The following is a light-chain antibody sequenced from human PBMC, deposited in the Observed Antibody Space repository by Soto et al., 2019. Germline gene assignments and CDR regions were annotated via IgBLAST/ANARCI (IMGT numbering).Light chain of an antibody. CDR1: TSNIGTNY. J-gene: IGLJ3*02. Sequence: QSVLTQPPSASGTPGQTVTISCSGSTSNIGTNYVYWYQQLPGTAPQLLIYTNNERPSGVPDRFSGSKSGTSASLAISGLRSDDEADYYCAAWDDSLSGPVWVFGGGTQLT. CDR2: TNN. CDR3: AAWDDSLSGPVWV. V-gene: IGLV1-47*01.